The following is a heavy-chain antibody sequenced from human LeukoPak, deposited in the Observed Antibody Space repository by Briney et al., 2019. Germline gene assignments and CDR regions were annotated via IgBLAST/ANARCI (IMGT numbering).Heavy chain of an antibody. CDR3: ARGGPNWPSEPFDI. Sequence: GRSLRLSCAASGFAFSAYGMEWVRQAPGKGLEWVAVTWHDGTNKYYADSVKGRFTISRDNSKNTLYLQMDGLRAEDTAVYYCARGGPNWPSEPFDIWGQGTMVTVSS. CDR2: TWHDGTNK. V-gene: IGHV3-33*01. CDR1: GFAFSAYG. J-gene: IGHJ3*02. D-gene: IGHD1-1*01.